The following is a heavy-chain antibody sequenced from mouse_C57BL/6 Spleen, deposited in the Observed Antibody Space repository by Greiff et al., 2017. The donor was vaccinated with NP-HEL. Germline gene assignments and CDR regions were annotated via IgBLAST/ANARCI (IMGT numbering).Heavy chain of an antibody. CDR2: ISDGGSYT. D-gene: IGHD2-4*01. CDR1: GFTFSSYA. J-gene: IGHJ3*01. V-gene: IGHV5-4*01. Sequence: EVQGVESGGGLVKPGGSLKLSCAASGFTFSSYAMSWVRQTPEKRLEWVATISDGGSYTYYPDNVKGRFTISRDNAKNNLYLQMSHLKSEDTAMYYCARDDDYDAAWFAYWGQGTLVTVSA. CDR3: ARDDDYDAAWFAY.